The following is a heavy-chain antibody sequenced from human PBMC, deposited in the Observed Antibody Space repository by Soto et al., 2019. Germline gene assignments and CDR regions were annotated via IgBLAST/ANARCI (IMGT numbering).Heavy chain of an antibody. CDR1: GFTFSRHW. D-gene: IGHD3-22*01. V-gene: IGHV3-74*01. CDR3: ARDFPHDTSGYDY. CDR2: INSDGSST. Sequence: EVLLVESGGGLVQPGGSLRLSCAASGFTFSRHWMHWVRQAPGKGLVWVSRINSDGSSTTYADSVKGRFTISRDNAKNTLYLQMNGLSAEDTAVYYCARDFPHDTSGYDYWGQGTLVTVSS. J-gene: IGHJ4*02.